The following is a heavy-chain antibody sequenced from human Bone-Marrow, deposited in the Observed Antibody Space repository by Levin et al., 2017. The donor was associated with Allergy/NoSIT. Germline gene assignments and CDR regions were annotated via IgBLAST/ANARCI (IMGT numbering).Heavy chain of an antibody. V-gene: IGHV3-30-3*01. CDR1: GLTFNIYA. D-gene: IGHD6-13*01. CDR3: GKDRGAIAEAVRVDY. J-gene: IGHJ4*02. Sequence: SCAASGLTFNIYAMHWVRQAPGKGLEWVAVISYDGSNKYYADSVKGRFTISRDNSKNTVYLEMNSLRGDDTAVYYCGKDRGAIAEAVRVDYWGQGTLVTVPS. CDR2: ISYDGSNK.